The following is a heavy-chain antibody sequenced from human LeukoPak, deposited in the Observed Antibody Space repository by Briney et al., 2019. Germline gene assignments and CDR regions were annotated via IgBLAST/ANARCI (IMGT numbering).Heavy chain of an antibody. J-gene: IGHJ4*02. D-gene: IGHD6-19*01. CDR3: ARNIAVAGVPYFDY. CDR1: GGSITGYY. V-gene: IGHV4-59*08. Sequence: PSETLSLTCTVSGGSITGYYWSWVRQPPGKGLEWIGYIYYSGSTNYNPSLKNRVTMSVDTSKNQFSLKLTSVTAADTAVYYCARNIAVAGVPYFDYWGQGTLVTVSS. CDR2: IYYSGST.